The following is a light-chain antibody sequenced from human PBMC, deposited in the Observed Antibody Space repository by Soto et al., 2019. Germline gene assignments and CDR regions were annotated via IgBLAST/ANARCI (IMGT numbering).Light chain of an antibody. CDR3: QPSYTTPPFT. Sequence: DIQMTQSPSSLSASVGDRVTITCRASHNIGTYLNWYQRKPGKAPNLLSYAASTLQSGVPSRVRGHGSWTDFPPTIRHPQPEAFATYYGQPSYTTPPFTFGPGTKVDIK. CDR1: HNIGTY. CDR2: AAS. V-gene: IGKV1-39*01. J-gene: IGKJ3*01.